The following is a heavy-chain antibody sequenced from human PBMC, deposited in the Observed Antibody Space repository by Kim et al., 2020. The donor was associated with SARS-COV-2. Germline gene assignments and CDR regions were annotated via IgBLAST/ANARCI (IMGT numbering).Heavy chain of an antibody. CDR2: K. Sequence: KNYAAAVKDRVTVSRDNSKNTVSLQMDSMRAEDSAVYYCARDMSRVRYFDPWGQGTLVTVSS. J-gene: IGHJ4*02. D-gene: IGHD3-10*01. V-gene: IGHV3-30*01. CDR3: ARDMSRVRYFDP.